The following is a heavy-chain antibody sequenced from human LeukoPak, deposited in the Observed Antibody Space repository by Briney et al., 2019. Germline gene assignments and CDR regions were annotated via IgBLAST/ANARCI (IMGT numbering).Heavy chain of an antibody. V-gene: IGHV3-23*01. CDR3: ADGGMFQSYGY. J-gene: IGHJ4*02. D-gene: IGHD3-10*02. CDR1: GFTFSSYA. CDR2: ISGSGGST. Sequence: GGSLRLSCAASGFTFSSYAMRWVRQAPGKGLEWVSSISGSGGSTYYADSVKGRFTISRDNSKNTLYLQMNSLRAEDTAVYYCADGGMFQSYGYRGQGTLVTVSS.